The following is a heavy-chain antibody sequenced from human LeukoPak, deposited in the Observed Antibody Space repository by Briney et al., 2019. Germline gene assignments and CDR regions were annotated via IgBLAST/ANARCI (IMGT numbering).Heavy chain of an antibody. CDR1: GGSISNYY. J-gene: IGHJ4*02. Sequence: SETLSLTCTVSGGSISNYYWSWIRQPPGKGLEWIGYIYYSGSTNYNPSLKSRVTISVDTSKNQFSLKLSSVTAADTAVYYCARRRSIAVAIDYWGQGTLVTVSS. V-gene: IGHV4-59*08. CDR2: IYYSGST. CDR3: ARRRSIAVAIDY. D-gene: IGHD6-13*01.